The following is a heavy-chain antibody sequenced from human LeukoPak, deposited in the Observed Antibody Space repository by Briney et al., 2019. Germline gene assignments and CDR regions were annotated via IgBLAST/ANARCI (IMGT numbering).Heavy chain of an antibody. V-gene: IGHV1-3*01. CDR2: INAGNGNT. CDR1: GYTLTSYA. CDR3: ARGDDDGDSWFDY. Sequence: ASVKVSCKASGYTLTSYAMHWVRQAPGQRLEWMGWINAGNGNTKYSQKFQGRVTITRDTSASTVNMELSSLRSEDTAVYYCARGDDDGDSWFDYWGQGTLVTVSS. J-gene: IGHJ4*02. D-gene: IGHD4-17*01.